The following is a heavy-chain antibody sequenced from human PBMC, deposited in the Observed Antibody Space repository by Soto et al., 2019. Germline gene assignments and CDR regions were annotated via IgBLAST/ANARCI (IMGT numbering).Heavy chain of an antibody. D-gene: IGHD6-13*01. CDR1: GFTFSSYG. CDR2: IWYDGSNK. Sequence: LRLSCAASGFTFSSYGMHWVRQAPGKGLEWVAVIWYDGSNKDYADSVKGRFTISRDNSKNTLYLQMNSLRAEDTAVYYCASTSSSWYGGIDYWGQGTLVTVSS. CDR3: ASTSSSWYGGIDY. V-gene: IGHV3-33*01. J-gene: IGHJ4*02.